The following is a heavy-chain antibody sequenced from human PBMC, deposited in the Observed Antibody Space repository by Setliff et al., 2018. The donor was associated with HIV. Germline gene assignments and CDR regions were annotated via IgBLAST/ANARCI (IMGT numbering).Heavy chain of an antibody. J-gene: IGHJ6*03. CDR3: ARGVNPTYYDFWSGDYMRKYYYYYMDV. D-gene: IGHD3-3*01. CDR1: GRSLSGYY. CDR2: INQSGST. Sequence: SETLFLTCAVYGRSLSGYYWSWIRQPPGKGLEWIGEINQSGSTNYNPSLKSRVTISVDTSKNQFSLKLSSVTAADTAVYYCARGVNPTYYDFWSGDYMRKYYYYYMDVWGKGTTVTVSS. V-gene: IGHV4-34*01.